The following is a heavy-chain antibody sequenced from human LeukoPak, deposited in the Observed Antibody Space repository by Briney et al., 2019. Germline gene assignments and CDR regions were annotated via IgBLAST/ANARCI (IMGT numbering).Heavy chain of an antibody. CDR2: VSYRGST. Sequence: SETLSLTCTVSGDSISSAPYYWGWIRQPPGKGLEYIGSVSYRGSTYYNPSLRSRVTISVDTSKNQFSLRLTSVAATDTAVCYCARHIYDSSNYYFYYLDYWGQGVLVTVSS. V-gene: IGHV4-39*01. CDR3: ARHIYDSSNYYFYYLDY. J-gene: IGHJ4*02. D-gene: IGHD3-22*01. CDR1: GDSISSAPYY.